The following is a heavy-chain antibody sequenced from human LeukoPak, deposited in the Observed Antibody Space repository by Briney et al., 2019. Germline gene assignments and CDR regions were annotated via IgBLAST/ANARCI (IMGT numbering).Heavy chain of an antibody. V-gene: IGHV4-61*02. CDR1: GGSISSDRNY. J-gene: IGHJ5*02. Sequence: SETLSLTCTVSGGSISSDRNYWTWIRQPAGKGLEWIGRIYIFSGITNYNPSLKSRVTISVDTSKNQFSLKLTSVTAADTAVYYCARVDGSCSGGSCPSGNWFDPWGQGTLVTVSS. CDR3: ARVDGSCSGGSCPSGNWFDP. D-gene: IGHD2-15*01. CDR2: IYIFSGIT.